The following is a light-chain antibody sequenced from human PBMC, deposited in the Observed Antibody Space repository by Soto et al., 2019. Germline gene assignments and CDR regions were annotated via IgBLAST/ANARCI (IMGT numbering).Light chain of an antibody. J-gene: IGLJ1*01. CDR1: SSDVGGFNY. CDR2: DVT. V-gene: IGLV2-14*03. Sequence: QSVLTQPASVSGSPGQSITICCTGTSSDVGGFNYVSWYQQHPGKAPKLMIYDVTNRPSGVSYRFSGSKSGNMASLTISGLQAEDEADYYCNSYTSSSTYVFGTGTKVTVL. CDR3: NSYTSSSTYV.